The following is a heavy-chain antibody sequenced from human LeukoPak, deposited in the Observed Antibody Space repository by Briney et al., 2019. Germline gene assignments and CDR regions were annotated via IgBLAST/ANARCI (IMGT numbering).Heavy chain of an antibody. CDR1: GLSLNSYA. CDR2: ISYDGSNK. V-gene: IGHV3-30*03. CDR3: ARDGGYSGYDADC. Sequence: PGRSLRLSCAASGLSLNSYAIHWVRQAPGKGLEWVTAISYDGSNKHYADSVRGRFTISRDNSKNTLYLQMNSLRSDDTAVYYCARDGGYSGYDADCWGQGTLVTVSS. J-gene: IGHJ4*02. D-gene: IGHD5-12*01.